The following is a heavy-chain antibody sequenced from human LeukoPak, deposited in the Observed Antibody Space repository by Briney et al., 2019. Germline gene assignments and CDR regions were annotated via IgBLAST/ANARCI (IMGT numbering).Heavy chain of an antibody. J-gene: IGHJ4*02. CDR2: IYYSGST. CDR3: ARSKPMIVALFDS. D-gene: IGHD3-22*01. V-gene: IGHV4-39*07. Sequence: SETLSLTCTVSGDSISGSSYYWGWIRQPTGKGLEWIGTIYYSGSTYYNPSLKSRVTVSVDTSKNQFSLRLSSVTAADTAVYYCARSKPMIVALFDSWGQGTLVTVSS. CDR1: GDSISGSSYY.